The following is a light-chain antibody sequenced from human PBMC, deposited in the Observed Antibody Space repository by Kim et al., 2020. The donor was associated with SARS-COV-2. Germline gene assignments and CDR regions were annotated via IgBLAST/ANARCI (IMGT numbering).Light chain of an antibody. Sequence: QLVLTQSPSASASLGASVKLTCTLSSGHSSYAIAWHQQQPEKGPRYLMKLNSDGSHSKGDGIPDRFSGSSSGAERYLTISSLQSEDEADYYCQTWGTGMVFGGGTQLPS. V-gene: IGLV4-69*01. J-gene: IGLJ2*01. CDR2: LNSDGSH. CDR3: QTWGTGMV. CDR1: SGHSSYA.